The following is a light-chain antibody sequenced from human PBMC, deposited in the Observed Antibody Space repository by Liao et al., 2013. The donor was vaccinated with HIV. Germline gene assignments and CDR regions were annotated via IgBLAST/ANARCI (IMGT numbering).Light chain of an antibody. J-gene: IGLJ2*01. CDR2: YDR. CDR1: DIGSRS. CDR3: QVWDSSSQNVV. V-gene: IGLV3-21*01. Sequence: SYVLGQPPSVSVAPGETARIPCEGHDIGSRSVHWYQQRPGQAPLLVIYYDRNRPSGIPERFSGANSGDTATLTISRVEAGDEADFYCQVWDSSSQNVVFGGGTKLTVL.